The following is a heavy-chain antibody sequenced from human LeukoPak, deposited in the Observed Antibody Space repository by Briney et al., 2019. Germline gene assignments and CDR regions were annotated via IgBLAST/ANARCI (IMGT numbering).Heavy chain of an antibody. CDR1: GGSISSYY. CDR2: IYYIGST. D-gene: IGHD3-22*01. J-gene: IGHJ4*02. V-gene: IGHV4-59*01. CDR3: AAGVYYYDSSGCIPGLDY. Sequence: SETLSLTXTVSGGSISSYYWSWIRQPPGKGLEWNGYIYYIGSTNYNPYLKSRVTISVDTSKNQFSLKLSSVTAADTAVYYCAAGVYYYDSSGCIPGLDYWGQGTLVTVSS.